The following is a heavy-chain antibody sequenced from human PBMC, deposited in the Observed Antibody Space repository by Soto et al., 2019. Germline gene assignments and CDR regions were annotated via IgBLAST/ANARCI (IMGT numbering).Heavy chain of an antibody. CDR1: GFTFSSYA. Sequence: GGSLRLSCAASGFTFSSYAMHWVRQAPGKGLEWVAVISYDGSNKYYADSVKGRFTISRDNSKNTLYLQMNSLRAEDTAVYYCASDKRIAASFDYWGQGTLVTVSS. CDR2: ISYDGSNK. J-gene: IGHJ4*02. D-gene: IGHD6-13*01. V-gene: IGHV3-30-3*01. CDR3: ASDKRIAASFDY.